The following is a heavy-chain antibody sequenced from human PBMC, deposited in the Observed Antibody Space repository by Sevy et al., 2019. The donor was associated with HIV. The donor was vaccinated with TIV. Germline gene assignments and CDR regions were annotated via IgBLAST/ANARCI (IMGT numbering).Heavy chain of an antibody. CDR2: ISGSGGST. CDR1: GFTFSSYA. D-gene: IGHD1-26*01. J-gene: IGHJ4*02. V-gene: IGHV3-23*01. Sequence: GGSLRLSCAASGFTFSSYAMSWVRQAPGKGLEWVSAISGSGGSTYYADSVKGRFTISRDNSKNTLYLQMNSLRAEDTAVYNCAKDEFWELAHLGFDYWGQGTLVTVSS. CDR3: AKDEFWELAHLGFDY.